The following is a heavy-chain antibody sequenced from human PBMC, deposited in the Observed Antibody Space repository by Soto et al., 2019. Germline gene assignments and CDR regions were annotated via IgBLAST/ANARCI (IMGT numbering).Heavy chain of an antibody. Sequence: GGSLRLSCAASGFTFSSYAMSWVRQAPGKGLEWVSAISGSGGSTYYADSVKGRFTISRDNSKNTLYLQMNSLRAEDTAVYYCAKGHSSSKACCSYYMDVWGKGTTVTVSS. J-gene: IGHJ6*03. V-gene: IGHV3-23*01. CDR1: GFTFSSYA. CDR2: ISGSGGST. CDR3: AKGHSSSKACCSYYMDV. D-gene: IGHD6-6*01.